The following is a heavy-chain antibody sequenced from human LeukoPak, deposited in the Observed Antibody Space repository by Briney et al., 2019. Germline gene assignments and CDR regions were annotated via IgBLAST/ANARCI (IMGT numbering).Heavy chain of an antibody. V-gene: IGHV3-23*01. CDR3: AKVMRGSERLTMVRGVIIKTAGLYYMDV. J-gene: IGHJ6*03. D-gene: IGHD3-10*01. CDR2: ISASGGST. Sequence: GGSLRLSCAASGFTLSSYAMSWVRQGPGKGLEWVSSISASGGSTNYADSVKGRFTISRDNSKNTGYLQMNSLRAEDTAVYYCAKVMRGSERLTMVRGVIIKTAGLYYMDVWGKGTAVTVSS. CDR1: GFTLSSYA.